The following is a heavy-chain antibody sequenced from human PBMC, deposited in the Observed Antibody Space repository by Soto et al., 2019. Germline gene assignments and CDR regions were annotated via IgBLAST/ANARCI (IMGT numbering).Heavy chain of an antibody. J-gene: IGHJ4*02. D-gene: IGHD3-10*01. V-gene: IGHV3-23*01. Sequence: PWGSLRLSCTASGIIFSSFAMSWVRQAPGKGLKWVSSITGSGGSTYYADSVKGRFTISRDNSENTLYLQMNSLRAEDTAIYYCAVPRISRIRGEPPAYWGQGTLVTVSS. CDR3: AVPRISRIRGEPPAY. CDR1: GIIFSSFA. CDR2: ITGSGGST.